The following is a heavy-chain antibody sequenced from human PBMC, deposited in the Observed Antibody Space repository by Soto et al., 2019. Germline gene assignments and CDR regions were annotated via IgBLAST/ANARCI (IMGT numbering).Heavy chain of an antibody. J-gene: IGHJ3*02. Sequence: QVQLVQSGAEVKKPGASVKVSCKASGYTFTSYGISWVRQAPGQGLEWMGWISAYNGNTNYAQKLQSRVTMTTETCARTAYMELRSLRSDDTAVYYCARGLCSSTSCYGDDAFDIWGQGTMVTVSS. CDR3: ARGLCSSTSCYGDDAFDI. D-gene: IGHD2-2*01. CDR2: ISAYNGNT. V-gene: IGHV1-18*01. CDR1: GYTFTSYG.